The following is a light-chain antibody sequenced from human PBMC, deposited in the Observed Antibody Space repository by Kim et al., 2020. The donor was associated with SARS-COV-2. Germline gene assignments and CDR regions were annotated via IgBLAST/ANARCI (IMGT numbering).Light chain of an antibody. CDR1: GSNIGSNY. V-gene: IGLV1-47*01. Sequence: GQRVTISCSGSGSNIGSNYVYWYQQLPGTAPKLLIYRNNQRPSGVPDRFSGSESGTSATLAISGLRSEDEADYYCAAWDDSLSGVVFGVGTQLTVL. J-gene: IGLJ2*01. CDR3: AAWDDSLSGVV. CDR2: RNN.